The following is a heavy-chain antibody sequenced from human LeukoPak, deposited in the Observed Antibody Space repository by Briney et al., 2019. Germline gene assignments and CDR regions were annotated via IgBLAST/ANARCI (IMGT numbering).Heavy chain of an antibody. D-gene: IGHD3-22*01. Sequence: WGSLRLSCAASGFSFDDYGLTWVRHAPGKGLEWVSGMNRNGDSTDYADSVKGRFTISRDNAKNSLYLQMNSLRAEDTALYYCARDLRVVITGSFDSWGQGTLVTVLS. J-gene: IGHJ4*02. CDR2: MNRNGDST. CDR1: GFSFDDYG. CDR3: ARDLRVVITGSFDS. V-gene: IGHV3-20*04.